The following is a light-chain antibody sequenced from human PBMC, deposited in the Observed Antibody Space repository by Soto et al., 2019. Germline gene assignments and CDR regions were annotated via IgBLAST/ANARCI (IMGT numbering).Light chain of an antibody. Sequence: EVVLTHSPATLALSPCDRAALSRRASQSVSSYLAWYQQKPGQAPRLLIYDASNRATGIPARFSGSGSGTDFTLTISSLEPEDFAVYYCQQRSNWRITFGQGTRLEIK. CDR2: DAS. V-gene: IGKV3-11*01. J-gene: IGKJ5*01. CDR3: QQRSNWRIT. CDR1: QSVSSY.